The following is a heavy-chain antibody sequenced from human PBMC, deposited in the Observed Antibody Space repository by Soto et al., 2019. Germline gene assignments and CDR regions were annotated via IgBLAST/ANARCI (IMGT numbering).Heavy chain of an antibody. J-gene: IGHJ6*02. CDR1: GGTFSSYA. V-gene: IGHV1-69*13. D-gene: IGHD3-22*01. CDR2: IIPIFGTA. CDR3: ARSIVVVITTLSYYYYGMDV. Sequence: ASVKVSCKASGGTFSSYAISWVRQAPGQGLEWMGGIIPIFGTANYAQKFQGRVTITADESTSTAYMELSSLRSEDTAVYYCARSIVVVITTLSYYYYGMDVWGQGTTVTVSS.